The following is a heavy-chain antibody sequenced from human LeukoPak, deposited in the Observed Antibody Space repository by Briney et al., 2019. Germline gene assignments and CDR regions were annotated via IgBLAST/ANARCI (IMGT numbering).Heavy chain of an antibody. CDR1: GGSISSGSYY. CDR3: ARDRGYSYGYFDY. V-gene: IGHV4-61*02. J-gene: IGHJ4*02. Sequence: PSQTQSLTCTVSGGSISSGSYYWSWIRQPAGKGLEWIGRIYTSGSTNYNPSLKSRVTISVDTSKNQFSLKLSSVTAADTAVYYCARDRGYSYGYFDYWGQGTLVTVSS. D-gene: IGHD5-18*01. CDR2: IYTSGST.